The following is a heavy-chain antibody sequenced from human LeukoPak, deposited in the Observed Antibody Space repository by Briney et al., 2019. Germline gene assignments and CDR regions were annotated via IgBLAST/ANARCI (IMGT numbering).Heavy chain of an antibody. J-gene: IGHJ3*02. V-gene: IGHV3-30*04. CDR1: GFTFSSYA. CDR2: ISYDGSNK. D-gene: IGHD5-18*01. Sequence: GGSLRLSCAASGFTFSSYAMHWVRQAPGKGLEWVAVISYDGSNKYYADCVKGRFTISRGNSKNTLYLQMNSLRAEDTAVYYCARVRDTAMVMDAFDIWGQGTMVTVSS. CDR3: ARVRDTAMVMDAFDI.